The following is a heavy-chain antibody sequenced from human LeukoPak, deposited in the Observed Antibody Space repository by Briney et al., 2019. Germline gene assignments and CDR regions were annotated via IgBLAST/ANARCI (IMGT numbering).Heavy chain of an antibody. CDR3: ARSGNPYNWFDP. CDR2: INPSVGST. CDR1: GYTFTSYY. J-gene: IGHJ5*02. V-gene: IGHV1-46*01. Sequence: ASVKVSCKASGYTFTSYYMHWVRQAPGQGLEWMGIINPSVGSTSYAQKFQGRVTMTRDTSTSTVYMELSSLRSEDTAVYHCARSGNPYNWFDPWGQGTLVTVSS. D-gene: IGHD3-10*01.